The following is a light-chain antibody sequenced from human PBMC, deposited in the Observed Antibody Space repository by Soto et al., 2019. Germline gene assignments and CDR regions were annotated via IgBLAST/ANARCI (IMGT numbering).Light chain of an antibody. Sequence: QSALTQPPSASGPPGQSVTISCTGTSSDVGGYNYVSWYQQHPGKAPKLMIYEVSKRPSGVPNRFSGSKSGNTASLTVSGLQPEDEADYYCSSYAGSNNLVFGGGTQLTVL. CDR2: EVS. CDR1: SSDVGGYNY. V-gene: IGLV2-8*01. J-gene: IGLJ2*01. CDR3: SSYAGSNNLV.